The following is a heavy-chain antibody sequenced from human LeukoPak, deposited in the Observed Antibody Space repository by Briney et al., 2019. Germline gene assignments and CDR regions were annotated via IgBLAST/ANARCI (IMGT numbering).Heavy chain of an antibody. CDR3: ARGYSNSWYYYSYYMDV. CDR2: INPSGGST. J-gene: IGHJ6*03. V-gene: IGHV1-46*01. Sequence: ASVKVSCKASGYTFTSYYMHWVRQAPGQGLEWMGIINPSGGSTSYAQKFQGRVTITRNASISTAYMELSSLRSEDTAVYYCARGYSNSWYYYSYYMDVWGKGTTVTVSS. CDR1: GYTFTSYY. D-gene: IGHD6-13*01.